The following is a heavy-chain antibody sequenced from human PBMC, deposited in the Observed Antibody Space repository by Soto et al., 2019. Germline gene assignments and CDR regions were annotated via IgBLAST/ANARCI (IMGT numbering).Heavy chain of an antibody. CDR3: AREGDAFDI. V-gene: IGHV3-74*01. CDR1: GFTFRNVW. J-gene: IGHJ3*02. CDR2: INSDGSAT. D-gene: IGHD3-10*01. Sequence: PGESLKISCAASGFTFRNVWMHWVRQAPGKGLVWVSRINSDGSATDYADSVKGRFTISRDNAKNTLSLQMNSLRAEDTAVYYCAREGDAFDIWGQGTLVTVSS.